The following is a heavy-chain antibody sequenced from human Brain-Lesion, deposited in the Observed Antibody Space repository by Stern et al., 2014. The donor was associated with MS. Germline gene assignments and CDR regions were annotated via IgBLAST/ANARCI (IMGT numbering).Heavy chain of an antibody. D-gene: IGHD2-15*01. J-gene: IGHJ5*02. CDR3: AGEEDIRYCSGGSCTGNWFDP. CDR2: IYYSGNT. CDR1: GGSVSSTSYA. Sequence: QVQLVQSGPGLVKPSETLSLTCTVAGGSVSSTSYAWAWIRQPPGKGLGWIGTIYYSGNTYYSPSLTSRLTISLDTSKNQFSLQLGSVTAADTAVYYCAGEEDIRYCSGGSCTGNWFDPWGQGTLVTVSS. V-gene: IGHV4-39*01.